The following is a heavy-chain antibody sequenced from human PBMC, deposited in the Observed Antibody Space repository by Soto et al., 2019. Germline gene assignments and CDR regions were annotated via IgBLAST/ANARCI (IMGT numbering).Heavy chain of an antibody. D-gene: IGHD6-19*01. J-gene: IGHJ4*02. CDR3: ARAPMGSGWYVY. CDR1: GGSFSCYY. Sequence: PSETLSLTCAVYGGSFSCYYWSWIRQPPGKGLEWIGEINHSGSTNYNPSLKSRVTISVDTSKNQFSLKLSSVTAADTAVYYCARAPMGSGWYVYWGQGTLVTVSS. CDR2: INHSGST. V-gene: IGHV4-34*01.